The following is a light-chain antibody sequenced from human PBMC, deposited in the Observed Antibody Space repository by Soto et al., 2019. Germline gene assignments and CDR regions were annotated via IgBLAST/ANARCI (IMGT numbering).Light chain of an antibody. CDR2: AAS. V-gene: IGKV3-20*01. CDR3: QQYGSSPLT. CDR1: QSVSSSY. J-gene: IGKJ4*01. Sequence: EIVLTQSPGTLSLSPGERATLSCRASQSVSSSYLAWYQQKPGQAPRLLIYAASSRATGIPDRFSGSESGTDFTLPISRLAPGDFAVYYCQQYGSSPLTFGGGTKVEIK.